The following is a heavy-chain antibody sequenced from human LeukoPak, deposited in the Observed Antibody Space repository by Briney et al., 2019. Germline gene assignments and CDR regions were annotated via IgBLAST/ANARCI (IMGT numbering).Heavy chain of an antibody. J-gene: IGHJ4*02. CDR1: GFTFSSYA. Sequence: GGSLRLSCAASGFTFSSYAMHWVRQAPGKGLEWVAVISYDGSNKYYADSVKGRFTISRDNSKNTLYLQMNSLRAEDTAVYYCAREPSAPDFDYWGQGTLVTVSS. V-gene: IGHV3-30-3*01. D-gene: IGHD2-2*01. CDR3: AREPSAPDFDY. CDR2: ISYDGSNK.